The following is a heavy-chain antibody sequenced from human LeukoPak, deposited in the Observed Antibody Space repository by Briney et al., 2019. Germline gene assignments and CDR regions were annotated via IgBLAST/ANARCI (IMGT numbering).Heavy chain of an antibody. Sequence: GASVKVSCKASGYTFTSYYMHWVRQAPGQGLEWMGIINPSGGSTSYAQKFQGRVTMTRDTYTSTVYMELSSLRSEDTAVYYCARSVATILGDYWGQGTLVTVFS. CDR1: GYTFTSYY. CDR3: ARSVATILGDY. D-gene: IGHD5-12*01. J-gene: IGHJ4*02. V-gene: IGHV1-46*01. CDR2: INPSGGST.